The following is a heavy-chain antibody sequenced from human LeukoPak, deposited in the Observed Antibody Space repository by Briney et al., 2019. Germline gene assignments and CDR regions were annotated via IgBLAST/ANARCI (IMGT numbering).Heavy chain of an antibody. J-gene: IGHJ4*02. V-gene: IGHV3-23*01. D-gene: IGHD3-10*01. CDR3: AQDRSNQGIRGFDN. CDR1: GITFSSYA. CDR2: ILGCGGGT. Sequence: GGSLRLSCAGSGITFSSYAMNWVRQAPGKGLEWVSGILGCGGGTYYADSVKGRFTISRDNSKNTLYLQMDSLRGEDTAIYYCAQDRSNQGIRGFDNWGRGTLVTLSS.